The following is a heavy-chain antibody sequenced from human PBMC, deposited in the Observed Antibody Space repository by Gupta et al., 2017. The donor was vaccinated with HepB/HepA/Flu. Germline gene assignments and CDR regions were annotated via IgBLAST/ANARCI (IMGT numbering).Heavy chain of an antibody. V-gene: IGHV1-69*01. CDR2: IIPILGTA. Sequence: QVQLAQSGAEVKKPGSSVKVSCKASGGSFSSYAISWVRQAPGQGLERIGGIIPILGTANYAQKFQGRVTITADESTSTADMELSRLRSEETAVYYCARKRGPLTSLGAWNAFDIWGQGTMVTVSS. J-gene: IGHJ3*02. D-gene: IGHD3-16*01. CDR1: GGSFSSYA. CDR3: ARKRGPLTSLGAWNAFDI.